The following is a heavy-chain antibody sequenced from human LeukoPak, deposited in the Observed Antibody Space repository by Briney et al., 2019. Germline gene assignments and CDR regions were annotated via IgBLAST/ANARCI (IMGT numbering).Heavy chain of an antibody. J-gene: IGHJ6*02. Sequence: GGSLRLSCAASGFTVSSNYMSWVRQAPGKGLEWVSVIYSGGSTYYADSVKGRFTNSRDNSKNTLYLQMNSLRAEDTAVYYCATGYSSGWSTGMDVWGQGTTVTVSS. V-gene: IGHV3-53*01. CDR1: GFTVSSNY. CDR2: IYSGGST. CDR3: ATGYSSGWSTGMDV. D-gene: IGHD6-19*01.